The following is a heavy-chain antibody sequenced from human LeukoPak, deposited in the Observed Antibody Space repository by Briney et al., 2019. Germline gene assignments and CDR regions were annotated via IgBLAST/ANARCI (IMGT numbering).Heavy chain of an antibody. Sequence: GSSVKVSCKASGGTFSSYAISWVRQAPGQGLEWMGGIIPIFGTANYAQKFQGRVTITADESTSTAYMELSSLRSEDTAVYYCASDSLVPAGAYFDYWGQGTPVTVSS. CDR3: ASDSLVPAGAYFDY. D-gene: IGHD2-2*01. J-gene: IGHJ4*02. CDR1: GGTFSSYA. V-gene: IGHV1-69*01. CDR2: IIPIFGTA.